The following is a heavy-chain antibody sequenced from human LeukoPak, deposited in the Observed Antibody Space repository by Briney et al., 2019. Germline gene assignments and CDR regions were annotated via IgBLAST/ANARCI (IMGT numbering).Heavy chain of an antibody. CDR1: GFTFSSYG. J-gene: IGHJ3*02. V-gene: IGHV3-30*03. Sequence: GRALRLSCAASGFTFSSYGMHWVRQAPGKGLEWVAVISYDGSNKYYADSVKGRFTISRDNSKNTLYLQMNSLRAEDTAVYYCAVAYYYGSGDAFDIWGQGTKVTVSS. CDR2: ISYDGSNK. D-gene: IGHD3-10*01. CDR3: AVAYYYGSGDAFDI.